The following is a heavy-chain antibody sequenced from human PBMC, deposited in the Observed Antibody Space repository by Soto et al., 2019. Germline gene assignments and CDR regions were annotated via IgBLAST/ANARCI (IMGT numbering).Heavy chain of an antibody. V-gene: IGHV1-3*01. D-gene: IGHD3-16*01. Sequence: ASVKVSCKASGGSFSSYAISWVRQAPGQRLEWMGWINAGNGNTKYSQKFQGRVTITRDTSASTAYMELSSLRSEDTAVYYCARLGAEGLYNWFDPWGQGTLVTVSS. J-gene: IGHJ5*02. CDR3: ARLGAEGLYNWFDP. CDR2: INAGNGNT. CDR1: GGSFSSYA.